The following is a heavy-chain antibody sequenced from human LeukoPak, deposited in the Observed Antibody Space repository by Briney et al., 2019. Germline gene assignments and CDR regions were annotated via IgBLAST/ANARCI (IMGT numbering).Heavy chain of an antibody. Sequence: ASVKVSCKASGYTFTSYDINWVRQATGQGLEWMGWMNPNSGNTGYAQKFQGRVTMTRNTSISTAYMGLSSLRSEDTAVYYCARGGEHSVTEQQPRNYYYGMDVWGQGTTVTVSS. D-gene: IGHD6-13*01. J-gene: IGHJ6*02. V-gene: IGHV1-8*01. CDR1: GYTFTSYD. CDR2: MNPNSGNT. CDR3: ARGGEHSVTEQQPRNYYYGMDV.